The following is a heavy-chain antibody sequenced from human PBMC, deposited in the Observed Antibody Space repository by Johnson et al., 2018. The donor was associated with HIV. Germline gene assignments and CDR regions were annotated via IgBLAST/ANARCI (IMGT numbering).Heavy chain of an antibody. V-gene: IGHV3-48*04. CDR3: ARDHYYYDSSGYWVGAFDI. Sequence: VQLVESGGGVVQPGRSLRLSCAASGFTFSSYAMHWVRQAPGKGLEWVSGISWNSDTIAYVDSVKGRFTISRDSAKKSLYLQMNSLRAEDTAVYYCARDHYYYDSSGYWVGAFDIWGQGTMVTVSS. J-gene: IGHJ3*02. D-gene: IGHD3-22*01. CDR2: ISWNSDTI. CDR1: GFTFSSYA.